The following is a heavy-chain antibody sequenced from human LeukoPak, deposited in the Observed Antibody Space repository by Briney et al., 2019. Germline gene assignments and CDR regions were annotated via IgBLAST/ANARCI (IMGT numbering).Heavy chain of an antibody. J-gene: IGHJ4*02. CDR2: ISSSSSYI. V-gene: IGHV3-21*01. CDR1: GFTFSSYS. Sequence: GSLRLSCAASGFTFSSYSMNWVRQAPGKGLEWVSSISSSSSYIYYADSVKGRFTISRDNAKNSLYLQMNSLRAEDTAVYYCASGNYYDSSGYQNWGQGTLVTVSS. D-gene: IGHD3-22*01. CDR3: ASGNYYDSSGYQN.